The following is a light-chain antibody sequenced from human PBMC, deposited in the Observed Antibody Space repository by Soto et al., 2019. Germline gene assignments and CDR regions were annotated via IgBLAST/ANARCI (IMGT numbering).Light chain of an antibody. J-gene: IGKJ1*01. CDR2: DAS. Sequence: DIQMTQSPSTLSASVGDRVTITCRAGQSISSWLAWYQQKPGKAPKLLIYDASSLESGVPSRFSGSGSGTEFTLTISSLQPDDFATYYCQQYNSYLWTFGQGTKVDIK. CDR3: QQYNSYLWT. V-gene: IGKV1-5*01. CDR1: QSISSW.